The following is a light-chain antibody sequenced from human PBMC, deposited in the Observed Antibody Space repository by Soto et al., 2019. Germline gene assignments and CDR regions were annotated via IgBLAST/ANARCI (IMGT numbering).Light chain of an antibody. CDR1: SSDVGGYNY. J-gene: IGLJ2*01. CDR3: GSYAGSKNFVV. V-gene: IGLV2-8*01. Sequence: QSALTQPPSASGSPGQSVTISCTGTSSDVGGYNYVSWYQQHPGKAPKLMIYEVSKRPSGVPDRFSGSKSGNTASLTVSGLQAEDEADYYCGSYAGSKNFVVFGGGTKLPVL. CDR2: EVS.